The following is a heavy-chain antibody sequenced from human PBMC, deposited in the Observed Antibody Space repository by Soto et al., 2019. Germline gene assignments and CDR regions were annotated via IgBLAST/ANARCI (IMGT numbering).Heavy chain of an antibody. CDR2: IWYDGSNK. CDR1: GFTFSSYG. V-gene: IGHV3-33*01. D-gene: IGHD2-2*01. Sequence: GGSLRLSCAASGFTFSSYGMHWVRQAPGKGLEWVAVIWYDGSNKYYADSVKGRFTISRDNSKNTLYLQMNSLRAEDTAVYYCARDQDIVVVPAATIPFSVDYWGQGTLVTVSS. J-gene: IGHJ4*02. CDR3: ARDQDIVVVPAATIPFSVDY.